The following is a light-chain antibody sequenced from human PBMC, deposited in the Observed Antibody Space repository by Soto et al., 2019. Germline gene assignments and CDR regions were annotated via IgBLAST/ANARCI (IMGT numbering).Light chain of an antibody. CDR2: EGN. CDR1: SSDVGSYNL. V-gene: IGLV2-23*01. CDR3: CSFATSGTWV. Sequence: QSALTQPASVSGSPGQSITISCTGTSSDVGSYNLVSWYQQHPGKAPKLMISEGNKRPSGISNRFSGSKSGNTASLTISGLQAEHEADYYCCSFATSGTWVFGGGTKVTVL. J-gene: IGLJ3*02.